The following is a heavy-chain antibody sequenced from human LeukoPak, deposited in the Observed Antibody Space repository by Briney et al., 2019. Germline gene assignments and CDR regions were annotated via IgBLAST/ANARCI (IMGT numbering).Heavy chain of an antibody. CDR1: GFXFKSYT. J-gene: IGHJ6*02. CDR2: ITSSLSYI. V-gene: IGHV3-21*01. D-gene: IGHD2-2*01. Sequence: GGSLRLSCAASGFXFKSYTINWVRQAPGKGLEWLSSITSSLSYISYADSVKGRFTISRDNAKNSLSLQMNSLRAEDTAVYYCARDLGRTSDWQPRLYYGMDVWGQGTTVTVSS. CDR3: ARDLGRTSDWQPRLYYGMDV.